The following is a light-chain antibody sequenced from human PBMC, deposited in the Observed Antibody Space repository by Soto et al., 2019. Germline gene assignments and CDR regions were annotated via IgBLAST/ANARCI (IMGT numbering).Light chain of an antibody. CDR2: KAS. CDR1: QTISSW. J-gene: IGKJ1*01. V-gene: IGKV1-5*03. Sequence: DIQMTHSPSTLSGSVGDRVTITCRASQTISSWLAWYQQKPGKAPKLLIYKASTLKSGVPSRFSGSGSGTEFTLTISSLQPDDFATYYCQNYNSYSEACGQGTKVDIK. CDR3: QNYNSYSEA.